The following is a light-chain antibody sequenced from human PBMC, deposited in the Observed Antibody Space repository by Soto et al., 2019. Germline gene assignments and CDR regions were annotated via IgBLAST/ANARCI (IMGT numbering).Light chain of an antibody. CDR3: QQYGSSPLT. V-gene: IGKV3-20*01. CDR2: DAS. Sequence: EIVLTQSPDILSLSPGERATLSCRASQSVRSNYLAWYQQKPGQAPRFLIYDASSRATGIPDRFSGSGSGTDFTLTISRLEHEDFAVYYCQQYGSSPLTSGGGTKVDIK. J-gene: IGKJ4*01. CDR1: QSVRSNY.